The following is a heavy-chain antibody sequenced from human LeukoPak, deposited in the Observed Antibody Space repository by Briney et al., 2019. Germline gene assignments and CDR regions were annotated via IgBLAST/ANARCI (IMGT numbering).Heavy chain of an antibody. Sequence: SETLSLTCTVSGGSISSSSYSWGWIRQPPGKGLEWIGSIYYSGSTYYNPSLKSRVTIPVDTSKNQFSLKLSSVTAADTAVYYYARARVRSYSYDSSGFYTSDWHFDLWGRGALVTVSS. V-gene: IGHV4-39*07. CDR3: ARARVRSYSYDSSGFYTSDWHFDL. J-gene: IGHJ2*01. CDR1: GGSISSSSYS. CDR2: IYYSGST. D-gene: IGHD3-22*01.